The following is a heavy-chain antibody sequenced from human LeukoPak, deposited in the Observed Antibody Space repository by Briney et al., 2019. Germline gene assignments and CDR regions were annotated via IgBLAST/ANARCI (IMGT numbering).Heavy chain of an antibody. CDR2: ISNSDTK. CDR1: GFTFSDYY. V-gene: IGHV3-11*01. D-gene: IGHD3-10*01. J-gene: IGHJ4*02. Sequence: SGGSLRLSCAASGFTFSDYYMIWIRQTPGKGLEWVSYISNSDTKYYADSVKGRFAISRDNAKNSLYLQMNSLSADDTALYYCARERTSGTYYIDWWGQGTLVTVSS. CDR3: ARERTSGTYYIDW.